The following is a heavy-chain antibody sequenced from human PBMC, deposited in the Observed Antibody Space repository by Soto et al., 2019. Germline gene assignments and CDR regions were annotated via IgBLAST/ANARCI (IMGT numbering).Heavy chain of an antibody. J-gene: IGHJ4*02. V-gene: IGHV3-30*03. CDR2: ISYDGSLQ. CDR1: GFAFSSYG. Sequence: QAQLVESGGGVVQPGRSLRLSCAASGFAFSSYGMHWVRQAPGTGLEWVAVISYDGSLQHYADSVKGRFTISRDNSKNMVLLQISGVRAEDTAVYYCVSDRGYGHASVPYSWGQGTLVSVSS. D-gene: IGHD5-18*01. CDR3: VSDRGYGHASVPYS.